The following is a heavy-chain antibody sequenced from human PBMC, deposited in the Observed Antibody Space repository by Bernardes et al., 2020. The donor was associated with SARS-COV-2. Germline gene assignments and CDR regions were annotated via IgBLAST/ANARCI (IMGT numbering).Heavy chain of an antibody. CDR1: GYTFTSYV. Sequence: ASVKVSCKASGYTFTSYVIIWVRQAPGQGLEWMGWISAYNGNTNYAQKLQGRVTMTTDTSTSTAYMELRSLRSDDTAVYYCASGDKKYYDSSGYYFHWGQGTLVTVSS. CDR2: ISAYNGNT. D-gene: IGHD3-22*01. V-gene: IGHV1-18*01. CDR3: ASGDKKYYDSSGYYFH. J-gene: IGHJ4*02.